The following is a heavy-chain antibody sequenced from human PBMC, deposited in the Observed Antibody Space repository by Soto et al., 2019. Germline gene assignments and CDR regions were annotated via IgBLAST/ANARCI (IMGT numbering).Heavy chain of an antibody. D-gene: IGHD3-22*01. V-gene: IGHV3-30*18. CDR2: ISYDGSNK. CDR1: GFTFSSYG. Sequence: GGSLRLSCAASGFTFSSYGMHWVRQAPGKGLEWVAVISYDGSNKYYADSVKGRFTISRDNSKNTLYLQMNSLRAEDTAVYYCAKDHSGSPDYWGQGTLVTVSS. J-gene: IGHJ4*02. CDR3: AKDHSGSPDY.